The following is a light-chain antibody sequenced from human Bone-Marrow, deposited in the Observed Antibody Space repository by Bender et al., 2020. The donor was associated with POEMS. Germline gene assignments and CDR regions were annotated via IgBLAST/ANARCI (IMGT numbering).Light chain of an antibody. V-gene: IGLV3-19*01. Sequence: SSELTQDPAVSVALGQTVQITCQGERLRTHYASWFQQKPGQAPVLVLFGKNNRPSGIPDRFSASSSGDTASLTITGAQAEDEADYFCYSRDSNGGGDLYVFGSGTHVTVL. CDR3: YSRDSNGGGDLYV. J-gene: IGLJ1*01. CDR1: RLRTHY. CDR2: GKN.